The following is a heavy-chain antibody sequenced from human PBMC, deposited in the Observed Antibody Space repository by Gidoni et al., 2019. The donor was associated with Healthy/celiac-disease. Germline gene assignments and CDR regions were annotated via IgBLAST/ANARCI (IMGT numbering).Heavy chain of an antibody. D-gene: IGHD3-9*01. V-gene: IGHV3-23*01. CDR3: AKAPPGHYDILTGYYRGEAYFDY. Sequence: EVQLLESGGGLVQPGGSLRLSCAASGFTFSSYAMSWVRQAPGKGLEWVSAIGGSGGSTYYADSVKGRFTISRDNSKNTLYLQMNSLRAEDTAVYYCAKAPPGHYDILTGYYRGEAYFDYWGQGTLVTVSS. CDR2: IGGSGGST. J-gene: IGHJ4*02. CDR1: GFTFSSYA.